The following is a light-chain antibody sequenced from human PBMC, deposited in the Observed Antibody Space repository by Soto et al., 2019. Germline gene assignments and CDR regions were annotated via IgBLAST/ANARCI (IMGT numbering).Light chain of an antibody. CDR1: QSVSSN. CDR3: QQRSTWPYT. J-gene: IGKJ2*01. Sequence: EIVLTQSPATLSVSPGERASLSCRASQSVSSNLAWYQQKPGQAPRLLISDASNRATGIPARFTGSGSGTDFTLTISSLEPEDFAVYYCQQRSTWPYTFGQGTKLEIK. CDR2: DAS. V-gene: IGKV3-11*01.